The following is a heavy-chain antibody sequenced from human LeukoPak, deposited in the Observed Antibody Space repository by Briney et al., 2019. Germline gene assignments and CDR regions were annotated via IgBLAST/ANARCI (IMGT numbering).Heavy chain of an antibody. V-gene: IGHV1-2*02. CDR1: GYXFTGRY. CDR2: INPNSGGT. D-gene: IGHD3-10*01. Sequence: ASVKVSCMASGYXFTGRYIHWVRQAPGQGLEWMAWINPNSGGTNSAQKFQGRVTVTRDTSISTAYMELSRLRSDDTAVYYCARGERESFEYWGQGTLVTVSS. CDR3: ARGERESFEY. J-gene: IGHJ4*02.